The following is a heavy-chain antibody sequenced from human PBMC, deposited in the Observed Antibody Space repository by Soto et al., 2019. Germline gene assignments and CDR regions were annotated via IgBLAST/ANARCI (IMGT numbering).Heavy chain of an antibody. CDR3: AKDSPYDTLTSYSRYSFDV. CDR1: GYTFFGYY. Sequence: ASVKVSCKASGYTFFGYYIHWVRQAPGHGLEGMGWINPNTGVTIYTQKFQGRVTLTRDTSITTAYMELSRLSSDDTAVYYCAKDSPYDTLTSYSRYSFDVWGQGTVVTVSS. J-gene: IGHJ3*01. D-gene: IGHD3-9*01. V-gene: IGHV1-2*02. CDR2: INPNTGVT.